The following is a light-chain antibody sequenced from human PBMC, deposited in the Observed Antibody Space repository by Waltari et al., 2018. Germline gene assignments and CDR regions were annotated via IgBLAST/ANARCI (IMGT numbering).Light chain of an antibody. Sequence: EIVMTQSPATLSVSPGERASLACRASQSVSSSLAWYQQKPGQAPRLLIYDASTRATGVPVRFSGSGSGTEFTLTISSLQSEDFAVYYCQQYVGWPPTLTFGGGTKVEIK. CDR1: QSVSSS. V-gene: IGKV3-15*01. CDR2: DAS. J-gene: IGKJ4*01. CDR3: QQYVGWPPTLT.